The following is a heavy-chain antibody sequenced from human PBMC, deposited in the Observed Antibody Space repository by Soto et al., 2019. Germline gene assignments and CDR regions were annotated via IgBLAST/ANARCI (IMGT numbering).Heavy chain of an antibody. CDR3: ARDKSPEGWFDP. CDR2: IYYSGST. J-gene: IGHJ5*02. V-gene: IGHV4-59*01. Sequence: QVQLQESGPGLVKHSETLCLTCTVSGGSISSCYRSWIRQPPGKGLEWIGYIYYSGSTNYNPSLKSRVTISVDTSKNQFSLKLSSVTAADTAVYYCARDKSPEGWFDPWGQGTLVTVSS. CDR1: GGSISSCY.